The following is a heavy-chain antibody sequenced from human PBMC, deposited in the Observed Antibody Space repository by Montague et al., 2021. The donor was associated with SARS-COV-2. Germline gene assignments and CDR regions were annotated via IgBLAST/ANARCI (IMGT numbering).Heavy chain of an antibody. CDR1: GGSISNYY. J-gene: IGHJ4*02. CDR3: DGSSEEEYYFDY. Sequence: SETLSLTCTVSGGSISNYYWSWIRQPPGKGLEWIGYIHYSGSTSSHPSLKGRVTISVDTSKNQFSLKLSSVTAADTAVYYCDGSSEEEYYFDYWGQGTLVTVSS. V-gene: IGHV4-59*08. CDR2: IHYSGST. D-gene: IGHD3-22*01.